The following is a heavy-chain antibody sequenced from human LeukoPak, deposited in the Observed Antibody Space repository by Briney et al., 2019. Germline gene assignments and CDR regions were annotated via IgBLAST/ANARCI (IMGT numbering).Heavy chain of an antibody. CDR2: ISGSGGSA. V-gene: IGHV3-23*01. CDR1: GFTFSSYA. Sequence: GGSLRLSCAASGFTFSSYAMSWVRQAPGKGLEWVSAISGSGGSAYYADSVKGRFTISRDNSKNTLYLQMNSLRAEDTAVYYCAKDAEATVTGLLDYWGQGTLVTVSS. D-gene: IGHD4-17*01. J-gene: IGHJ4*02. CDR3: AKDAEATVTGLLDY.